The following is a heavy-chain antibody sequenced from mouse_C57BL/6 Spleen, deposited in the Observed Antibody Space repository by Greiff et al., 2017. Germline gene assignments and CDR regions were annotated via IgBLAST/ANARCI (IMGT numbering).Heavy chain of an antibody. V-gene: IGHV5-6*01. CDR2: ISSGGSYT. D-gene: IGHD2-3*01. CDR3: ARQGDGAMDY. Sequence: EVKLVESGGDLVKPGGSLKLSCAASGFTFSSYGMSWVRQTPDKRLEWVATISSGGSYTYYPDSVKGRFTISRDNAKNTLYLQMSSLKSEDTAMYYCARQGDGAMDYWGQGTSVTVSS. CDR1: GFTFSSYG. J-gene: IGHJ4*01.